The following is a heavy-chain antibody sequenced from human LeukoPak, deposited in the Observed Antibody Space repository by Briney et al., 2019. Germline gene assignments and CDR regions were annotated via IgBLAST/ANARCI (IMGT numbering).Heavy chain of an antibody. CDR1: GFTFSSYS. J-gene: IGHJ4*02. V-gene: IGHV3-21*04. D-gene: IGHD4-17*01. CDR2: ISSSSSYI. CDR3: ARNRYGEYPLDY. Sequence: GGSLRLSCAASGFTFSSYSMNWVRQAPGKGLEWVSSISSSSSYIYYADSVKGRFTISRDNAKNSLYLQMNSLRAQDNAFFYCARNRYGEYPLDYWGQGTLVTVSS.